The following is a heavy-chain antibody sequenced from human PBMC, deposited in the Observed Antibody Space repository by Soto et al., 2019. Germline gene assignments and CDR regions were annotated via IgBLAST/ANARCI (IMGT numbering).Heavy chain of an antibody. D-gene: IGHD2-2*01. CDR1: GFTFSDHY. J-gene: IGHJ4*02. CDR3: SRAGIMPTPYDFDY. V-gene: IGHV3-72*01. CDR2: IRNKANSFTT. Sequence: GGSLRLSCGASGFTFSDHYMDWVRQAPGKGLEWVGRIRNKANSFTTEYAASVKGRFTISRDDSKNSLYLQMNNLKTEDTAVYYCSRAGIMPTPYDFDYWGQGTMVTGSS.